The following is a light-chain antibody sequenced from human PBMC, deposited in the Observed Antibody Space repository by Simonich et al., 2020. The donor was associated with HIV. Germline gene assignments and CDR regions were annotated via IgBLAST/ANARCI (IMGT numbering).Light chain of an antibody. CDR2: GAS. V-gene: IGKV3-15*01. J-gene: IGKJ4*01. CDR1: QSVSSN. Sequence: DIVMTQSPDSLAVSPGEKPTLSCRASQSVSSNLAWYQQKPGQAPRLLIDGASTRATGSPARFSGSGSGTDFTLTISSLQPEDFATYYCQQSYSSPTFGGGTKVEIK. CDR3: QQSYSSPT.